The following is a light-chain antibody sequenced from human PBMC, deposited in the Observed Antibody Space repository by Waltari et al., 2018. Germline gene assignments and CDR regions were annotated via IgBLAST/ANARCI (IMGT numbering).Light chain of an antibody. V-gene: IGKV3-15*01. Sequence: EVMMTQSPATLSVSPGERATLSCRASQSGGNNLAWFHERPGQAPRLLIFGASTRATGIPARFTGSGSGTEFTLTISSLQSEDFAVYYCQQYDKWLMYTFGQGTKVEVK. J-gene: IGKJ2*01. CDR1: QSGGNN. CDR3: QQYDKWLMYT. CDR2: GAS.